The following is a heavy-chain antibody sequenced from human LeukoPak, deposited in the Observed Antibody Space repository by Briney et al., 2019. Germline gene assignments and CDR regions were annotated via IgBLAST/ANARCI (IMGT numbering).Heavy chain of an antibody. CDR1: GVSISSYY. D-gene: IGHD6-13*01. Sequence: SEALSLTCTVSGVSISSYYWSWIRQPPGKGLEWIGYIYYSGSTNYSPSLKGRVTISLDTSKNQFSLKLSSVTAADTAVYYCARVESSSWVELIWGQGTMVTVSS. CDR3: ARVESSSWVELI. J-gene: IGHJ3*02. V-gene: IGHV4-59*01. CDR2: IYYSGST.